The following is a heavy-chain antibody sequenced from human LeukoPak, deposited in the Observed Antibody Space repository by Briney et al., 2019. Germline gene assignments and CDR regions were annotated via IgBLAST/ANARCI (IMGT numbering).Heavy chain of an antibody. CDR2: VYYRGST. D-gene: IGHD3-22*01. CDR3: ARVYDSSGYPIGY. V-gene: IGHV4-59*01. Sequence: KPSETLSLTCTVSGGSINSYFWSWIRQPPGKGLEWIGYVYYRGSTNYNPSLKTRVTISLGTSKNQFSLKLSSVTAADTAVYYCARVYDSSGYPIGYWGQGTLVTVSS. J-gene: IGHJ4*02. CDR1: GGSINSYF.